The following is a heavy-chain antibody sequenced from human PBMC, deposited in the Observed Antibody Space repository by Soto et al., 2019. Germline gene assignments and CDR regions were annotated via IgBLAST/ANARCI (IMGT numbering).Heavy chain of an antibody. Sequence: GESLKISCEGSGYSFTTYWIAWVRQMPGKGLEWMGIIYPGDSGTRYSPSFQGQVTISADKSISTAYLQWSSLKASDSAMYYCARTRTSSNYYDMDVWGQGTTVTVS. J-gene: IGHJ6*02. V-gene: IGHV5-51*01. CDR1: GYSFTTYW. CDR3: ARTRTSSNYYDMDV. D-gene: IGHD6-13*01. CDR2: IYPGDSGT.